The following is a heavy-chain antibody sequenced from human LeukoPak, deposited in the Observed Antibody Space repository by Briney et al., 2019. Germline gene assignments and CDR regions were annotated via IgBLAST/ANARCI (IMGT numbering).Heavy chain of an antibody. CDR3: ARGSSTESYSAEYFEH. CDR2: ISSDGETV. CDR1: GFFFSDFY. Sequence: GGSLRLSCAASGFFFSDFYINWIRQAPGKGLEGVAYISSDGETVSYADSMKGRFTISRDNAKNSVYLQLNSLTAGDTAIYYCARGSSTESYSAEYFEHWGQGTLVTVSS. V-gene: IGHV3-11*01. J-gene: IGHJ1*01. D-gene: IGHD2-21*01.